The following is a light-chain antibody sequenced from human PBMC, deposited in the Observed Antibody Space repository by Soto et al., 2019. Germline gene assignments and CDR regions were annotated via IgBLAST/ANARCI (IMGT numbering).Light chain of an antibody. CDR3: QSYDNGLSAWV. CDR2: DNN. J-gene: IGLJ3*02. Sequence: QLVLTQPPSVSGAPGQRVTISCTGSSSNIGAGYDVHWYQHLPGTAPKLLIYDNNNRHSGVPDRFSGSKSGTSASLAITGLQAEDEADYYCQSYDNGLSAWVFGGGTKLTVL. V-gene: IGLV1-40*01. CDR1: SSNIGAGYD.